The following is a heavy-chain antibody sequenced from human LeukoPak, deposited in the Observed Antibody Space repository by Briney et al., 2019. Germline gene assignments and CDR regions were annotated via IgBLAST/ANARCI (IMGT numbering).Heavy chain of an antibody. D-gene: IGHD6-13*01. CDR1: GFTFSSYA. CDR2: ISGSGGST. V-gene: IGHV3-23*01. J-gene: IGHJ5*02. Sequence: PGGSLRLSCAASGFTFSSYAMSWVRQAPGKGLEWVSAISGSGGSTYYADSVKGRFTISRDNSKSTLYVQMNSLRAEDTAVYYCAIVAAAQQGTIDPWGQGTLVTTSS. CDR3: AIVAAAQQGTIDP.